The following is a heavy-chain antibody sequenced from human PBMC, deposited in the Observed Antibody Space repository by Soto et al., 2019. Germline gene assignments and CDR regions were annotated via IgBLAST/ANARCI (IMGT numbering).Heavy chain of an antibody. V-gene: IGHV6-1*01. J-gene: IGHJ6*03. CDR1: RDSLSSNSAA. D-gene: IGHD1-1*01. CDR3: VRGGTTSDYYMDV. Sequence: SQTLSLTCAISRDSLSSNSAAWNWIRQSPSRGLEWLGRTYYRSKWYNDYAVSVKSRITINPDTSKNQFSLQLNSVTPEETAVDYGVRGGTTSDYYMDVWGKGTMVTVSS. CDR2: TYYRSKWYN.